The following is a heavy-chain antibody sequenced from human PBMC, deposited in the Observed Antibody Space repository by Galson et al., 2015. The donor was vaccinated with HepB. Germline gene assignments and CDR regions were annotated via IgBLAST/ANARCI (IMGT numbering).Heavy chain of an antibody. Sequence: SVKVSCKVSGYTLTELSMHWVRQAPGRGLEWMGGFDPEDGETIYAQKFQGRVTMTEDTSTDTAYMELSSLRSEDTAVYYCATDRGIYYDSSGYLGWGQGTLVTASS. CDR3: ATDRGIYYDSSGYLG. J-gene: IGHJ4*02. V-gene: IGHV1-24*01. D-gene: IGHD3-22*01. CDR2: FDPEDGET. CDR1: GYTLTELS.